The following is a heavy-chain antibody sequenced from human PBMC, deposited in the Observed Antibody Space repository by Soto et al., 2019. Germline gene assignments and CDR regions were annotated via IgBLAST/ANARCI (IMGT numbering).Heavy chain of an antibody. D-gene: IGHD6-13*01. Sequence: ASVKVSCKASGYTFTSYGISWVRQAPGQGLEWMGWISAYNGNTNYAQKLQGRVTITADESTSTAYMELSSLRSEDTAAYYCARDRIAADYYYGMDGWGQGTTVTVSS. CDR1: GYTFTSYG. V-gene: IGHV1-18*01. CDR3: ARDRIAADYYYGMDG. J-gene: IGHJ6*02. CDR2: ISAYNGNT.